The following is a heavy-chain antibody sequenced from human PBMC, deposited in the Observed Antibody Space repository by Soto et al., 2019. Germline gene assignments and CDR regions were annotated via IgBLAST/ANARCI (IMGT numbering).Heavy chain of an antibody. CDR3: ARGDCVGGSCYSLAGSFYYYMDV. V-gene: IGHV3-74*01. CDR1: GFTFSNYW. D-gene: IGHD2-15*01. J-gene: IGHJ6*03. Sequence: EVKLVESGGGLVQPGGSLRLSCAASGFTFSNYWMYWVRQAPGQGLVWVSRINSDGSVSSYADSVKGRLTISRDNVKNTLYLQMSSLRVEDTAVYYCARGDCVGGSCYSLAGSFYYYMDVWGKGTTVTVFS. CDR2: INSDGSVS.